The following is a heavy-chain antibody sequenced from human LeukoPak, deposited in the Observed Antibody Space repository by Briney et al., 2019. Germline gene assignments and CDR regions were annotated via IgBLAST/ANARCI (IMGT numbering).Heavy chain of an antibody. Sequence: GGFLRLSCAASGFTFSSYAMSWVRQAPGKGLEWVSTISGSGDSTYHADSVKGRFTISRDNSKNTLYLQMNGLRAEDTAVYYCAKGTSVAPGSTNDFDYWSQGTLVTVSS. CDR2: ISGSGDST. J-gene: IGHJ4*02. V-gene: IGHV3-23*01. D-gene: IGHD1-26*01. CDR3: AKGTSVAPGSTNDFDY. CDR1: GFTFSSYA.